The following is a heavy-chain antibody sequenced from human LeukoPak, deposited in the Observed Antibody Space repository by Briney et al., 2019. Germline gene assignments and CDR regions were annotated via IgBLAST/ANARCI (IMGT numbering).Heavy chain of an antibody. CDR1: GFTFSTYW. CDR2: INSDGSRT. CDR3: AKGYGFDSSGSEHYFEN. V-gene: IGHV3-74*01. Sequence: GGSLRLSCAASGFTFSTYWMHWVRQAPGKGLVWVSRINSDGSRTTYADSVKGRFTISRDNAKNTLYLQMNSLRTEDTAVYYCAKGYGFDSSGSEHYFENWGQGILVTVSS. D-gene: IGHD3-22*01. J-gene: IGHJ4*02.